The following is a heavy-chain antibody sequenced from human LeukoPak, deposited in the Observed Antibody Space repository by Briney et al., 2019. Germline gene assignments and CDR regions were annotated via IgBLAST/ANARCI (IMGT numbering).Heavy chain of an antibody. CDR1: GYTFTGYY. CDR2: INPNSGGT. Sequence: GASAKVSCKASGYTFTGYYMHWVRQAPGQGLEWMGWINPNSGGTNYAQKFQGRVAMTRDTSISTAYMELSRLRSDDTAVYYCARDREDSSSWNAEYFQHWGQGTLVTVSS. D-gene: IGHD6-13*01. J-gene: IGHJ1*01. CDR3: ARDREDSSSWNAEYFQH. V-gene: IGHV1-2*02.